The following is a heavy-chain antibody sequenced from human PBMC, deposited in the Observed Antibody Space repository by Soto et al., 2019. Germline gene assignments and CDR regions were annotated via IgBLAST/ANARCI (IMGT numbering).Heavy chain of an antibody. Sequence: GGSLRLSCAASGFTFDDYTMHWVRQAPGKGLEWVSLISWDGGSTYYADSVKGRFTISRDNSKNSLYLQMNSLRTEDTALYYCAKDIPPLHYDSSGLMFDPWGQGTLVTVSS. V-gene: IGHV3-43*01. CDR3: AKDIPPLHYDSSGLMFDP. J-gene: IGHJ5*02. CDR2: ISWDGGST. D-gene: IGHD3-22*01. CDR1: GFTFDDYT.